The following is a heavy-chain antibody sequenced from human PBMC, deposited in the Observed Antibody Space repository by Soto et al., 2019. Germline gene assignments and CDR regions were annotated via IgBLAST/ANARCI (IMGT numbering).Heavy chain of an antibody. V-gene: IGHV1-69*13. CDR3: ARDSRPAGYYDSSGYGMDV. J-gene: IGHJ6*02. D-gene: IGHD3-22*01. CDR2: IIPIFGTA. Sequence: SVKVSCKASGGTFSSYAISWVRQAPGQGLEWMGGIIPIFGTANYAQKFQGRVTITADESTSTAYMELSSLRSEDTAVYYCARDSRPAGYYDSSGYGMDVWGQGTTVTVSS. CDR1: GGTFSSYA.